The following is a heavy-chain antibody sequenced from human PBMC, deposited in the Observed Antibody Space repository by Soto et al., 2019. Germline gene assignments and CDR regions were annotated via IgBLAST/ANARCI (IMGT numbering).Heavy chain of an antibody. CDR1: GFSFTSSW. CDR2: IDPGDSYT. Sequence: GESLKISCEGSGFSFTSSWINWVRQMPGKGLEWMGNIDPGDSYTNYSPSFEGHVTISCDKSINTPYLQWNSLKASDTAVYFCAWSATGTAPHYFDYWGQGTLVTVSS. CDR3: AWSATGTAPHYFDY. D-gene: IGHD6-13*01. V-gene: IGHV5-10-1*01. J-gene: IGHJ4*01.